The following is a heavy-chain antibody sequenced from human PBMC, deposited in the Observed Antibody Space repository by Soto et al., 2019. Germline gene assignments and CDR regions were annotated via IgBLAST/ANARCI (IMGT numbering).Heavy chain of an antibody. Sequence: PGGSLRLSCAASGFTVSSNYMSWVRQAPGKGLEWVSVIYSGGSTYYADSVKGRFTISRDNSKNTLYLQINSLRAEDTAVYYCARDSAAAAAGTSFYGYYYYGMDVWGQGTTVTVSS. CDR2: IYSGGST. CDR3: ARDSAAAAAGTSFYGYYYYGMDV. CDR1: GFTVSSNY. V-gene: IGHV3-53*01. D-gene: IGHD6-13*01. J-gene: IGHJ6*02.